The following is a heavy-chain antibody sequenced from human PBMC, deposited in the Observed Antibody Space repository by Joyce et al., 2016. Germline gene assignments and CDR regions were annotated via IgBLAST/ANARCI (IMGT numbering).Heavy chain of an antibody. Sequence: QVQLVQSGAEVKKPGASVKVSCKASCYTFTSYGISWVRQAPGQGLEWMEWISAYNRNTDDAQQLQGRVTMTTDTSTSTAYMELMSLRSDDAAVYYCARYFDQYYDFWSGYYSNDAFDIWGQGTMVTVSS. CDR1: CYTFTSYG. J-gene: IGHJ3*02. CDR3: ARYFDQYYDFWSGYYSNDAFDI. V-gene: IGHV1-18*01. CDR2: ISAYNRNT. D-gene: IGHD3-3*01.